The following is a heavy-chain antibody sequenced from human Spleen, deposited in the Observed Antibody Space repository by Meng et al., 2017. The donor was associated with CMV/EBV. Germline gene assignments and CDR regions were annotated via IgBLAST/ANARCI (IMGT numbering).Heavy chain of an antibody. CDR1: GFTFSTYG. CDR2: IRYDGSNK. Sequence: GGSLRLSCAAYGFTFSTYGMHWVRQAPGKGLEWVAFIRYDGSNKYYADSVKGRFTISRDKSKNTLYLQMNSLRAEDTAVYYCARDLPHDNSYGMDVWGQGTTVIVSS. V-gene: IGHV3-30*02. CDR3: ARDLPHDNSYGMDV. D-gene: IGHD5-24*01. J-gene: IGHJ6*02.